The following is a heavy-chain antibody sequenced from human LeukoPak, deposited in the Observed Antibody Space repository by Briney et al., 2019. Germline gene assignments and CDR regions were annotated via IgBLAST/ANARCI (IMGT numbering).Heavy chain of an antibody. CDR3: ARDATVTTWGGLRPYYFDY. CDR2: IKQDGSEK. D-gene: IGHD4-17*01. Sequence: PGGSLRLSCAASGFTFSSYWMSWVRQAQGKGLEWVANIKQDGSEKYYVDSVKGRFTISRDNAKNSLYLQMNSLRAEDTAVYYCARDATVTTWGGLRPYYFDYWGQGTLVTVSS. J-gene: IGHJ4*02. CDR1: GFTFSSYW. V-gene: IGHV3-7*03.